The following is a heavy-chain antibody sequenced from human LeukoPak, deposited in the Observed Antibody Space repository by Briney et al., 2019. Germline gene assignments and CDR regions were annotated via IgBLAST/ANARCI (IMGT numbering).Heavy chain of an antibody. CDR3: ARRIAVTGNFDY. D-gene: IGHD6-19*01. V-gene: IGHV4-59*08. J-gene: IGHJ4*02. CDR2: IYYSGST. CDR1: GXSISSDY. Sequence: SETLSLTCTVSGXSISSDYWSWIRQPPGKGLDWIGSIYYSGSTNYNPSLKSRVTISVDTSKNRFSLKLSSVTAADTAVYYCARRIAVTGNFDYWGQGTLVTVSS.